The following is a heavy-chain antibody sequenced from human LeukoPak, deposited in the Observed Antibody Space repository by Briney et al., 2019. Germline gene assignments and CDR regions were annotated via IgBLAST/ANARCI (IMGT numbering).Heavy chain of an antibody. CDR3: ARGGSGMDV. CDR2: IFSTGSA. CDR1: GGSISNYY. J-gene: IGHJ6*02. Sequence: SETLSLTCTVSGGSISNYYWNLIRQPPGKGLEWIGYIFSTGSAVYNPSLSSRVTISVDTSKNQFSLKLRSVTAADTAVYYCARGGSGMDVWGQGTTVTVSS. V-gene: IGHV4-59*12.